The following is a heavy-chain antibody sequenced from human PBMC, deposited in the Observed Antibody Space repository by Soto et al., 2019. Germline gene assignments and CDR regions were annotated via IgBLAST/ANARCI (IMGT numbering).Heavy chain of an antibody. D-gene: IGHD2-2*02. CDR3: ATVPIWCSSTSCYTEGFDY. V-gene: IGHV3-23*01. CDR1: GFTFSDYA. Sequence: EVQLLDSGGGLVQPGGSLRLSCTASGFTFSDYAMSWVRQPPGKGLEWVSVISAGGSTYYADSVKGRFTVSRANSKNTLYLQRISLRAEDTDVYYCATVPIWCSSTSCYTEGFDYWGQGTLVTVSS. CDR2: ISAGGST. J-gene: IGHJ4*02.